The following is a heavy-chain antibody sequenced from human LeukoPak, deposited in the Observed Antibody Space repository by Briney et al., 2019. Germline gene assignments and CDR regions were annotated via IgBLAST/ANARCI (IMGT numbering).Heavy chain of an antibody. CDR1: GYTFINYY. CDR2: INPSGGGT. V-gene: IGHV1-46*01. J-gene: IGHJ4*02. CDR3: AGEFSGYIDF. D-gene: IGHD1-26*01. Sequence: ASEKVSCKASGYTFINYYMHWVRQAPGQGLEWMGIINPSGGGTSYAQKFQGRVTMTRDTSTSTVYMEVSSLRSEDTAVYYCAGEFSGYIDFWGQGTLVSASS.